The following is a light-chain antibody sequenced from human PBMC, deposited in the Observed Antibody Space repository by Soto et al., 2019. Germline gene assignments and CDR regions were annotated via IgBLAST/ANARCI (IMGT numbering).Light chain of an antibody. CDR1: QSISSY. CDR3: QQSYSTLWT. CDR2: ATS. Sequence: DIQLTQSPSSLSASVGDRVTITRRASQSISSYLQWYQQKPGKAPKLLIYATSTLQSGVPSRFSGSGSGTDFTLTINSLQPEDFATYYCQQSYSTLWTFGQGTKVDIK. V-gene: IGKV1-39*01. J-gene: IGKJ1*01.